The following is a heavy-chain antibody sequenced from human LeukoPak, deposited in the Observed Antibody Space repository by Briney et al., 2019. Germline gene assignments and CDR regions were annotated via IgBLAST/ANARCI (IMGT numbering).Heavy chain of an antibody. CDR1: GFPFGAYF. V-gene: IGHV3-72*01. CDR2: IKNKANNYAT. CDR3: ARSPLFTIFGVVMDSYYYGMDV. D-gene: IGHD3-3*01. Sequence: GGSLRLSCAVSGFPFGAYFMDWVRQTPGKGLEWVGRIKNKANNYATEYAASLRGRFTISGDDSKNSLFLEMNSLMTDDTAVYYCARSPLFTIFGVVMDSYYYGMDVWGQGTTVTVSS. J-gene: IGHJ6*02.